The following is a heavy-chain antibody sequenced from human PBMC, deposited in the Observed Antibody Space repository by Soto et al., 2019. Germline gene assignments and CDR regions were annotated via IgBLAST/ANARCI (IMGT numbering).Heavy chain of an antibody. D-gene: IGHD4-4*01. V-gene: IGHV1-69*13. CDR2: IIPIFGTA. CDR3: ASNSVRTTVTTRGYYYYGMDV. Sequence: SVKVSCKASGGTFSSYAISWVRQAPGQGLEWMGGIIPIFGTANYAQKFQGRVTITADESTSTAYMELSSLRSEDTAVYYCASNSVRTTVTTRGYYYYGMDVWG. CDR1: GGTFSSYA. J-gene: IGHJ6*02.